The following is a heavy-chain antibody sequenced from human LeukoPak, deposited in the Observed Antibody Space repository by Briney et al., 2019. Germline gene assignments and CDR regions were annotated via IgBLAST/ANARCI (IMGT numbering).Heavy chain of an antibody. CDR1: GGSISSGGYY. J-gene: IGHJ4*02. Sequence: SQTLSLTCAVSGGSISSGGYYWSWIRQSPGKGLEWIGYIYYTGTSYNPSLKSRVTISADTSKNQFSLNLSSVTAADTAVYYCASRKLGNDYWGQGTLVTVSS. V-gene: IGHV4-61*08. CDR3: ASRKLGNDY. D-gene: IGHD7-27*01. CDR2: IYYTGT.